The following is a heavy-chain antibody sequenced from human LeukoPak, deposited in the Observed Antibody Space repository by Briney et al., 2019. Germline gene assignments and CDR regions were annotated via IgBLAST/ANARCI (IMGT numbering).Heavy chain of an antibody. D-gene: IGHD3-10*01. CDR1: GGSISSYY. Sequence: KPSETLSLTCTVSGGSISSYYWSWIRQPPGKGLEWIGYIYYSGSTNYNPSLKSRVTISVDTSKNQFSLKLSSVTAADTAVYYCAKGHYYGSGSYRVWGQGTLVTVSS. J-gene: IGHJ4*02. CDR3: AKGHYYGSGSYRV. V-gene: IGHV4-59*01. CDR2: IYYSGST.